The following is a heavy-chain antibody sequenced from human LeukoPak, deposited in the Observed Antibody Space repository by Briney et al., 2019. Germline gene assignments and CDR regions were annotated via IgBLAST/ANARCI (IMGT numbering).Heavy chain of an antibody. CDR2: TSSSSSYI. V-gene: IGHV3-21*01. D-gene: IGHD3-10*01. CDR1: GFTFSSYA. Sequence: GGSLRLSCAASGFTFSSYAMHWVRQAPGKGLEWVSSTSSSSSYIYYADSVKGRFTISRDNAKNSLYLQMNSLRAEDTAVYYCARVRDYYGSGSYLYWGQGTLVTVSS. J-gene: IGHJ4*02. CDR3: ARVRDYYGSGSYLY.